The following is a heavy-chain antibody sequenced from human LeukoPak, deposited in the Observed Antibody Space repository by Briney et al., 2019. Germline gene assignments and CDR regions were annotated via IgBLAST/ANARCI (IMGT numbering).Heavy chain of an antibody. CDR3: AESQSGYSSGWYLFDY. CDR2: ISGSGGST. V-gene: IGHV3-23*01. D-gene: IGHD6-19*01. Sequence: PGGSLRLSCAASGFTFSSYAMSWVRQAPGKGLEWVSAISGSGGSTYYADSVKGRFTISRDNSKNTLYLQMNSLRAEDTAVYYCAESQSGYSSGWYLFDYWGQGTLVTVSS. J-gene: IGHJ4*02. CDR1: GFTFSSYA.